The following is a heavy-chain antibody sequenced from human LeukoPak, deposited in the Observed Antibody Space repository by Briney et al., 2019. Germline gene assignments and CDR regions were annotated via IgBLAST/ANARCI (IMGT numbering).Heavy chain of an antibody. CDR3: ARIDRDGSGSYYLQH. CDR1: GASISSVGYS. D-gene: IGHD3-10*01. V-gene: IGHV4-30-2*01. J-gene: IGHJ1*01. CDR2: IYHSGST. Sequence: PSETLSLTCAVSGASISSVGYSWSWIRQPPGKGLEWTGYIYHSGSTYYNPSLKSRVTISVDRSKNQFSLKLSSVTAADTAVYYCARIDRDGSGSYYLQHWGQGTLVTVSS.